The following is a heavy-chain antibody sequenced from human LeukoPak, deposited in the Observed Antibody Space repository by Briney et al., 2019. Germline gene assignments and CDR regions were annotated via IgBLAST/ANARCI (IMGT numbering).Heavy chain of an antibody. CDR1: GYSISSGYY. V-gene: IGHV4-38-2*02. J-gene: IGHJ4*02. CDR3: ARRFSGRIYYFDY. CDR2: IYYSGST. Sequence: SETLSLTCTVSGYSISSGYYWGWIRPPPGKGLEWIGSIYYSGSTYYNPSLKSRVTISVETSKNQFSLKLSSVTAADTAVYYCARRFSGRIYYFDYWGQGTLVTVSS. D-gene: IGHD1-26*01.